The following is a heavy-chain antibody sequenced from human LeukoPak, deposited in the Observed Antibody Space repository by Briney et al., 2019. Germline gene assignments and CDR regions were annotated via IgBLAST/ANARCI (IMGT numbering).Heavy chain of an antibody. D-gene: IGHD5-12*01. CDR3: ARSKPRYSGYDFDFDY. CDR1: GFTFSDYY. J-gene: IGHJ4*02. Sequence: GGSLRLSCAASGFTFSDYYMSWIHQAPGKGLEWVSYISSSGSTIYYADSVKGRFTISRDNAKNSLYLQMNSLRAEDTAVYYCARSKPRYSGYDFDFDYWGQGTLVTVSS. V-gene: IGHV3-11*01. CDR2: ISSSGSTI.